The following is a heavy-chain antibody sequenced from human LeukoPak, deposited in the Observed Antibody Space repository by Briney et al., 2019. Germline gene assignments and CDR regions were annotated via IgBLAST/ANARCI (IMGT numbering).Heavy chain of an antibody. D-gene: IGHD5-12*01. CDR1: GGTFSSYA. Sequence: SVKVSCKASGGTFSSYAISWVRQAPGQGLEWMGRIIPIFGTANYAQKFQGRVTITTDESTSTAYTELSSLRSEDSAVYYCASSATPQWLPTTWGQGTLVTVSS. V-gene: IGHV1-69*05. CDR3: ASSATPQWLPTT. J-gene: IGHJ4*02. CDR2: IIPIFGTA.